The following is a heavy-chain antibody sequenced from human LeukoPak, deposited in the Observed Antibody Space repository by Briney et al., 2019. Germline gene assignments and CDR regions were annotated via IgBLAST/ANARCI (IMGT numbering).Heavy chain of an antibody. CDR1: GGSVSSGYFH. V-gene: IGHV4-61*01. CDR2: DGHT. J-gene: IGHJ4*02. Sequence: SETLSLTCTVSGGSVSSGYFHWSWIRQAPGKGLEWIGHDGHTNYNPSLRSRVTISVDTSKNQFSLKLSSVTAADTAVYYCARFVQSPYYFDYWGQGTLVTVSS. D-gene: IGHD1-1*01. CDR3: ARFVQSPYYFDY.